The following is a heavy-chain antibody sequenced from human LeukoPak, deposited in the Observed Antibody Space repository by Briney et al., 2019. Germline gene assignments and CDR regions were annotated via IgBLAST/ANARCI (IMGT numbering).Heavy chain of an antibody. CDR2: ISYSGNT. V-gene: IGHV4-39*01. CDR3: ARRARGTYLYYFDY. J-gene: IGHJ4*02. D-gene: IGHD1-1*01. Sequence: PSETLSLTCTVSGGSISSSSYYWGWIRQPPGKGLEWIGSISYSGNTYYNPSLKSRVTISVATSKNQSSLRLSSVTAADTAVYYCARRARGTYLYYFDYWGQGTLVSASS. CDR1: GGSISSSSYY.